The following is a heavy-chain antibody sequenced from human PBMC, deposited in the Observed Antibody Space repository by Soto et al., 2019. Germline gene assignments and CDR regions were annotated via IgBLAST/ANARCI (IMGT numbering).Heavy chain of an antibody. Sequence: GGSLRLSCAASGFNLSHPWMTWVRQAAGKGLEWVGHIKSKIDGGTANYAAPVKGRFTISRDDSKNMVYLQMNSLKTEDTAVYYCTTGIYYDILTGHHNVAYWGQGTLVTVSS. CDR1: GFNLSHPW. V-gene: IGHV3-15*01. CDR3: TTGIYYDILTGHHNVAY. J-gene: IGHJ4*02. D-gene: IGHD3-9*01. CDR2: IKSKIDGGTA.